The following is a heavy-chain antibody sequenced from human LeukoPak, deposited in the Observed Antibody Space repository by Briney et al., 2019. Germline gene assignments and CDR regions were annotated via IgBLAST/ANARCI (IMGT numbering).Heavy chain of an antibody. J-gene: IGHJ4*02. V-gene: IGHV3-7*05. CDR2: INQDGSEK. Sequence: GGSLRLSCAASGIPFSRCWMSWVRQAPGKGLEWVANINQDGSEKNCVDSVKGRFTISRDNPQNSLYLQMNNLRDEDTAVYYCARGTMTTVTYYFDYWGQGTLVTVSS. CDR3: ARGTMTTVTYYFDY. D-gene: IGHD4-17*01. CDR1: GIPFSRCW.